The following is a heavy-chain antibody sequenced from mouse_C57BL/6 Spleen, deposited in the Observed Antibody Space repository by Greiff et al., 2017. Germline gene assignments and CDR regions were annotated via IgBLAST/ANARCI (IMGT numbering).Heavy chain of an antibody. Sequence: EVNVVESGGDLVKPGGSLKLSCAASGFTFSSYGMSWVRQTPDKRLEWVATISSGGSYTYYPDSVKGRFTISRDNAKNTLYLQMSSLKSEDTAMYYCARYYYCSSYFDYWGQGTTLTVSS. CDR1: GFTFSSYG. J-gene: IGHJ2*01. V-gene: IGHV5-6*01. D-gene: IGHD1-1*01. CDR2: ISSGGSYT. CDR3: ARYYYCSSYFDY.